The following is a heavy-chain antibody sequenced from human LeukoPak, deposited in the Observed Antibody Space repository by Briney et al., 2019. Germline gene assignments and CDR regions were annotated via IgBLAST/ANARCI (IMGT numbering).Heavy chain of an antibody. CDR3: ARTGQWLATNWFDP. D-gene: IGHD6-19*01. V-gene: IGHV4-59*01. CDR1: GGSISSYY. J-gene: IGHJ5*02. Sequence: SETLSLTCTVSGGSISSYYWSWIRQPPGKGLEWIGYIYYSGSTNYNPSLKSRVTISVDTSKNQFSLKLSSVTAADTAVYYCARTGQWLATNWFDPWGQGTLVTVYS. CDR2: IYYSGST.